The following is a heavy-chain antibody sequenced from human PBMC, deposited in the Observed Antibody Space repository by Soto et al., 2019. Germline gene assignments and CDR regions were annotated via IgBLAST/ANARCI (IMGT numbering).Heavy chain of an antibody. CDR2: IVASGGIT. D-gene: IGHD5-12*01. V-gene: IGHV3-23*01. CDR1: GFTFSSFP. CDR3: AKNSAATIRVGYDY. Sequence: GGSLRLSCAASGFTFSSFPMSWVRQAPGQGLEWVSGIVASGGITYYADSVKGRFTISRDNSKNTLYLQMNSLRAEDTAVYYCAKNSAATIRVGYDYWGQGTLVTVSS. J-gene: IGHJ4*02.